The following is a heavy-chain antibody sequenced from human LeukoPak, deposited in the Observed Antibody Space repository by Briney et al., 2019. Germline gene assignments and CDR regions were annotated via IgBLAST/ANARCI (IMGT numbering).Heavy chain of an antibody. V-gene: IGHV4-59*01. CDR3: ARGPDYYDSHNYYPSRIDY. J-gene: IGHJ4*02. CDR2: IYYSGST. CDR1: GGSISSYY. Sequence: PSETLSLTCTVSGGSISSYYWSWIRQPPGKGLEWIGYIYYSGSTNYNPSLKSRVTISVDTSENQFSLKLNSVTAADTAVYYCARGPDYYDSHNYYPSRIDYWGQGTLVTVSS. D-gene: IGHD3-22*01.